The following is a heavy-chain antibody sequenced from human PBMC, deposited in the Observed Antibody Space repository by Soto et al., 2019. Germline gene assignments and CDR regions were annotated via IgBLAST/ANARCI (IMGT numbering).Heavy chain of an antibody. D-gene: IGHD2-2*01. V-gene: IGHV1-69*06. J-gene: IGHJ4*02. CDR1: GGTFSIYA. CDR2: IIPIFGTA. Sequence: SVKVSCKASGGTFSIYAISCVLQSPLRGLDWMGGIIPIFGTANYAQKFQGRVTITADKSTSTAYMELSSLRSEDTAVYYCARAPPSIVGSTSCYDYWGQGTLVTVSS. CDR3: ARAPPSIVGSTSCYDY.